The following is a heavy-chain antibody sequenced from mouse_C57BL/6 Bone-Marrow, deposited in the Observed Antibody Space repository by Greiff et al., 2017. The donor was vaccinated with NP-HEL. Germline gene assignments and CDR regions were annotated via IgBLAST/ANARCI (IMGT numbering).Heavy chain of an antibody. D-gene: IGHD3-1*01. J-gene: IGHJ3*01. CDR3: AREIQGLRAY. Sequence: DVMLVESGGGLVKPGGSLKLSCAASGFTFSSYAMSWVRQTPEKRLEWVATISDGGSYTYYPDNVKGRFTISRDNAKNNLYLQMSHLKSEDTAMYYCAREIQGLRAYWGQGTLVTVSA. CDR2: ISDGGSYT. CDR1: GFTFSSYA. V-gene: IGHV5-4*01.